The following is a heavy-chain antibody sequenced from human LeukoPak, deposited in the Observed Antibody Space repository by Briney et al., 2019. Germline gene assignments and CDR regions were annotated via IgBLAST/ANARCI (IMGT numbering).Heavy chain of an antibody. CDR1: GFTFSSYG. J-gene: IGHJ4*02. Sequence: GGSLRLSCAASGFTFSSYGMHWVRQAPGKGLEWVAFIRYDGSNKYYTDSVKGRFTISRDNSKNTLYLQMSSLRAEDTAVYYCAKDQYYELYYFDYWGQGTLVTVSS. D-gene: IGHD3-22*01. CDR2: IRYDGSNK. V-gene: IGHV3-30*02. CDR3: AKDQYYELYYFDY.